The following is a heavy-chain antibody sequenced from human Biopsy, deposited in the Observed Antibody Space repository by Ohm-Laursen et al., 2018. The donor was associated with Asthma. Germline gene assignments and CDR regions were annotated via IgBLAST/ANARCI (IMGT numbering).Heavy chain of an antibody. V-gene: IGHV3-21*01. CDR2: ISSTSTYI. J-gene: IGHJ4*02. Sequence: SLRLSCAASGFTFGGYAMNWVRQAPGKGLEWVSSISSTSTYIYYADSVKGRFTISRDNAKNSLYLQMNSLRAEDTAVYYCSRDRGESGYDFGRYDYWGQGALVTVAS. CDR1: GFTFGGYA. CDR3: SRDRGESGYDFGRYDY. D-gene: IGHD5-12*01.